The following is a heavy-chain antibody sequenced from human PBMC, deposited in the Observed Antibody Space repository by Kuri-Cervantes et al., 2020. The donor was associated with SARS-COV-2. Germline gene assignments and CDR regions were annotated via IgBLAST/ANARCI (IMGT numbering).Heavy chain of an antibody. CDR3: ARVGVVVEYGMDV. Sequence: ASVKVSCKASGGTFSSYAISWVRQAPGQGLEWMGWISAYNGNTNYAQKLQGRVTMTTDTSTSTAYMELRSLGSDDAAVYYCARVGVVVEYGMDVWGQGTTVTVSS. D-gene: IGHD2-15*01. J-gene: IGHJ6*02. CDR1: GGTFSSYA. CDR2: ISAYNGNT. V-gene: IGHV1-18*01.